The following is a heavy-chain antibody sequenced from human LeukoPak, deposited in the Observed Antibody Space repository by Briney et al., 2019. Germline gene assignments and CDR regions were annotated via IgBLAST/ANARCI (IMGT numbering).Heavy chain of an antibody. CDR1: GGSISSYY. D-gene: IGHD3-22*01. Sequence: SETLSLTCTVSGGSISSYYWSWIRQPPGKGLEWIGYIYYSGSTNYNPSLKSRVTISVDTSKNQSSLKLSSVTAADTAVYYCARVHYDSSGYPFDYWGQGTLVTVSS. V-gene: IGHV4-59*01. CDR3: ARVHYDSSGYPFDY. J-gene: IGHJ4*02. CDR2: IYYSGST.